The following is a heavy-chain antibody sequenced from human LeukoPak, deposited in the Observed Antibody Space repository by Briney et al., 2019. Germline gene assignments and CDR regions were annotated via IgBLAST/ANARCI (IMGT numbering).Heavy chain of an antibody. D-gene: IGHD3-22*01. Sequence: ASVTVSFKASGYTFTIYGISWVRQAPGQGLEWMGWISGYNGNTKYAQKLQGRVTITTDTSTSTAYMELRSLRSDDTGVYYCAREPKWYYDSSGYYPSDYWGQGTLVTVSS. CDR3: AREPKWYYDSSGYYPSDY. J-gene: IGHJ4*02. CDR2: ISGYNGNT. V-gene: IGHV1-18*01. CDR1: GYTFTIYG.